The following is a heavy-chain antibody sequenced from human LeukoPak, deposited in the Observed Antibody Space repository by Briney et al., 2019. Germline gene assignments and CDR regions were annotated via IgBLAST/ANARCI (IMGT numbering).Heavy chain of an antibody. J-gene: IGHJ3*02. CDR1: RFTFSSYS. D-gene: IGHD6-13*01. V-gene: IGHV3-30*02. CDR2: IRSDGSVD. CDR3: AKGTSSSWSESGNDAFDI. Sequence: GGSLRLSCAASRFTFSSYSMNWVRQAPGKGLEWVAFIRSDGSVDYYAGSVKGRFTISRDNSKNTLYLEMNSLRAEDTAVYYCAKGTSSSWSESGNDAFDIWGQGTMVTVSS.